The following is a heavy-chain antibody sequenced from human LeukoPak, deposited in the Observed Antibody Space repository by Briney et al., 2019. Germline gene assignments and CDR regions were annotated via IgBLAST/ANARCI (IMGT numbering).Heavy chain of an antibody. CDR3: ARGFYEPFDR. Sequence: SETLSLTCTVSGGSFSTSHWNWVRQPPGKGLEWIGNVDYNRGTKYNTSLRSRVTISLDTSKNQFSLKLKFVTAADTALYYCARGFYEPFDRWGQGTLVTVSS. D-gene: IGHD2/OR15-2a*01. V-gene: IGHV4-59*01. CDR2: VDYNRGT. J-gene: IGHJ4*02. CDR1: GGSFSTSH.